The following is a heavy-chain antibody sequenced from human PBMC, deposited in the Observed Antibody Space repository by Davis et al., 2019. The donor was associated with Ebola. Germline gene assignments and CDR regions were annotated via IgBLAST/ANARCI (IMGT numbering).Heavy chain of an antibody. V-gene: IGHV3-30*18. Sequence: GGSLRLSCAASGFTFSSYGMHWVRKAPGKGLEWVAVISYDGSNKYYADSVKGRFTISRDNSKNTLYLQMNSLRAEDTAVYYCAKVPHGVWGQGTLVTVSS. CDR2: ISYDGSNK. D-gene: IGHD2-8*01. CDR3: AKVPHGV. CDR1: GFTFSSYG. J-gene: IGHJ4*02.